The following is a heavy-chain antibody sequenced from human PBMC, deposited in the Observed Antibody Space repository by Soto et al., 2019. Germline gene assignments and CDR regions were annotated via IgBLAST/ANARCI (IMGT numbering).Heavy chain of an antibody. V-gene: IGHV1-18*01. D-gene: IGHD2-21*01. CDR1: GYTFTSYD. J-gene: IGHJ3*02. CDR2: RNAYNGNT. CDR3: ARDLIPMDI. Sequence: QVQLVQSGAEVKKPGASVKVSCKASGYTFTSYDISWVRQAPGQGLEWMGWRNAYNGNTNYAQKLQGRVTMTTDTSTSTDHMELKSLRYYHTAVYYCARDLIPMDIWGQETMVTVSS.